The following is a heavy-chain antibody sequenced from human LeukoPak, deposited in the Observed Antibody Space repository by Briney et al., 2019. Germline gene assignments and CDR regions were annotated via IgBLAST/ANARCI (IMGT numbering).Heavy chain of an antibody. CDR2: VRYDGSSK. J-gene: IGHJ5*02. CDR3: AKDPHYYGSGTQEFDP. CDR1: GFTFNRFG. Sequence: GGSLRLSCVASGFTFNRFGMHWVPQAPGKGLEWGAFVRYDGSSKQYGDPVKGRVTIFRDNSKNTLYLQMNSLRPEDTAMYYCAKDPHYYGSGTQEFDPWGQGTLVTVSS. D-gene: IGHD3-10*01. V-gene: IGHV3-30*02.